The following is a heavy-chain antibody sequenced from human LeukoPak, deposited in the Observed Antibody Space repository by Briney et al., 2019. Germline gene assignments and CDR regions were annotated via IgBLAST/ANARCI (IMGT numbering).Heavy chain of an antibody. V-gene: IGHV3-30*04. D-gene: IGHD5-24*01. J-gene: IGHJ4*02. CDR2: ISYDGSNK. CDR3: ARAVEMSTITAPGFDY. Sequence: GGSLRLSCAASGFTFSSYAMHWVRQAPGKGLKWVAVISYDGSNKYYAGSVKGRFTISRDNSKNTLYLQMNSLRAEDTAVYYCARAVEMSTITAPGFDYWGQGTLVTVSS. CDR1: GFTFSSYA.